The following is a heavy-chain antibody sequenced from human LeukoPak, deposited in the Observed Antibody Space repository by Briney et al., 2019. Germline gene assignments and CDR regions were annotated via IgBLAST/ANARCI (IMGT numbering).Heavy chain of an antibody. V-gene: IGHV3-7*01. CDR3: ARQRDYYNL. Sequence: GGSLRLSCAASGFIFRDHSMHWVRQAPGEGPEWVANIKTDGSEKNYVDSVKGQFIISRDNVEKSRDLQMYSLRAEDTAVYYCARQRDYYNLWGQGTLVTVSS. J-gene: IGHJ4*02. CDR2: IKTDGSEK. CDR1: GFIFRDHS. D-gene: IGHD1-1*01.